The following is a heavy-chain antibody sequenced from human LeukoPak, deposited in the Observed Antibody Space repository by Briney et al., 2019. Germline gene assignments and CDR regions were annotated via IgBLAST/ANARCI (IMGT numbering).Heavy chain of an antibody. CDR1: GGTFSSYA. Sequence: SVKVSCKASGGTFSSYAISWVRQAPGQGLEWMGRIIPILGIANYAQKFQGRVTITADKSTSTAYMELSSLRSEDTAVYYCAIPLYYYDSSGHAFDIWGQGTMVTVSS. CDR3: AIPLYYYDSSGHAFDI. J-gene: IGHJ3*02. CDR2: IIPILGIA. V-gene: IGHV1-69*04. D-gene: IGHD3-22*01.